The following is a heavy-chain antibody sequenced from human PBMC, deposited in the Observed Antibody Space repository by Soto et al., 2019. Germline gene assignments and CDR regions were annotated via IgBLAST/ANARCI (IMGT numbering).Heavy chain of an antibody. D-gene: IGHD6-13*01. CDR1: GGSISSYY. CDR2: IYTSGST. Sequence: SETLSLTCTVSGGSISSYYWSWIRQPAGKGLEWIGRIYTSGSTNYNPSLKSRVTMSVDTSKNQFSLKLSSVTAADTAVYYCASISSPSGYFDLWDRGTLVTVSS. J-gene: IGHJ2*01. V-gene: IGHV4-4*07. CDR3: ASISSPSGYFDL.